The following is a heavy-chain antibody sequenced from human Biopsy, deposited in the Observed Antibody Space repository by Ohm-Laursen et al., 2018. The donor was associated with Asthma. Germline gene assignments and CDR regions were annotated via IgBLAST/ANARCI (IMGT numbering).Heavy chain of an antibody. Sequence: VSSVKVSCKISGYSLTDLSMHWVRQAPGQGLERMGGHDHEEGGTVNARRFQGRVTMTEDTSTDTAYMELSSLSCDDTAVYYCASDFPKDYVRYNFQFWGQGTLVTVSS. J-gene: IGHJ4*02. V-gene: IGHV1-24*01. CDR2: HDHEEGGT. CDR1: GYSLTDLS. CDR3: ASDFPKDYVRYNFQF. D-gene: IGHD4-17*01.